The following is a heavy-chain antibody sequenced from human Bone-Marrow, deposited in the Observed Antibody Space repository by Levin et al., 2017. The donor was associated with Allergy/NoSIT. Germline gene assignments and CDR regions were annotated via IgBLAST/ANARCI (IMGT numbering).Heavy chain of an antibody. CDR2: ISPSGSLI. D-gene: IGHD2-21*02. J-gene: IGHJ4*02. Sequence: RSGGSLRLSCAASGFTFSLSSFTWVRQAPGKGLEYVSSISPSGSLIFYAKSLRGRFTISRDNNENSVYLHMNTLRLDDTAVYYCVRGDRRNYWGQGTLVTVSA. CDR3: VRGDRRNY. CDR1: GFTFSLSS. V-gene: IGHV3-21*01.